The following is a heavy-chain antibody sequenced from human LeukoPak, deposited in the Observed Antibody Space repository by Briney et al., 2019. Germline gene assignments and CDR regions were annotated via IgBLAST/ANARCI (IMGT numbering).Heavy chain of an antibody. CDR3: ATWAFYHDLDV. J-gene: IGHJ6*02. CDR2: INADGGRT. Sequence: GGSLRLSCVASGFSLGAYAMHWVRQARGKGLEWVSHINADGGRTYYADAVKGRFTICRDNSKDSLYLQMTGLRAEDSAVYYCATWAFYHDLDVWGRGTTVTVSS. CDR1: GFSLGAYA. V-gene: IGHV3-43*02. D-gene: IGHD3-3*01.